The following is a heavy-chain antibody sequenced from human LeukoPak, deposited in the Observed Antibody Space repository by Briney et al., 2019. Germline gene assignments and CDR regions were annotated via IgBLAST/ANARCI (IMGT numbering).Heavy chain of an antibody. CDR2: IRTESDGATT. J-gene: IGHJ4*02. Sequence: GGSLRLSCAASGFTFSNGWMSWVRQAPRKGLEWVGQIRTESDGATTDYAAPVKGRFTISRDDSKNTLFLQMNSLKTEDTALYYCTWSGLKIESWGQGTLVTVSS. CDR3: TWSGLKIES. D-gene: IGHD3-3*01. V-gene: IGHV3-15*01. CDR1: GFTFSNGW.